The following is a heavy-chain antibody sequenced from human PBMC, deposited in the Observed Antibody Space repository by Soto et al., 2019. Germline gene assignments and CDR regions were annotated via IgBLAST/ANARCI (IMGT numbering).Heavy chain of an antibody. CDR1: GGPFSGHT. J-gene: IGHJ3*01. CDR3: ARDRREVVGNDAFDF. CDR2: LTPIFDAP. V-gene: IGHV1-69*12. D-gene: IGHD2-15*01. Sequence: HVQLVQSGAAVKKPGSSVKVSCKSSGGPFSGHTMNWVRQAPGQGLEWMGGLTPIFDAPIYAQNFRGRVTITADEPASTADMEFSSLTSEDTAVYYCARDRREVVGNDAFDFWGQGTMVTVSS.